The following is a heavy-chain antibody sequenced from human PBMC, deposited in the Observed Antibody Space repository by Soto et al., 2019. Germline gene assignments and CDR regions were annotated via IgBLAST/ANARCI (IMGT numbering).Heavy chain of an antibody. CDR1: GYSFTSYW. D-gene: IGHD2-2*01. CDR2: IYPGDSDT. Sequence: PGESLKISCKGSGYSFTSYWIGWVRQMPGKGLEWMGIIYPGDSDTRYSPSFQGQVTISADKSISTAYLNWSSLKASDTALYYCARGPSIVVVPAAIDPWGQGTLVTVSS. J-gene: IGHJ5*02. V-gene: IGHV5-51*01. CDR3: ARGPSIVVVPAAIDP.